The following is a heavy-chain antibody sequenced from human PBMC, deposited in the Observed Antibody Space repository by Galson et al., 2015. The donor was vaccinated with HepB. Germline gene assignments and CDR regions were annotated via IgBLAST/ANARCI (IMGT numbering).Heavy chain of an antibody. CDR1: GLTFSSYW. CDR2: INSDASST. Sequence: SLRLSCAASGLTFSSYWMYWVRQAPGKGLVWVSRINSDASSTYYADSVKGRFTISRDNAKNTLYLQMNSLRAEDTAVYYCASAYNKSDYWGPGTLVTVSS. CDR3: ASAYNKSDY. D-gene: IGHD5-24*01. J-gene: IGHJ4*02. V-gene: IGHV3-74*01.